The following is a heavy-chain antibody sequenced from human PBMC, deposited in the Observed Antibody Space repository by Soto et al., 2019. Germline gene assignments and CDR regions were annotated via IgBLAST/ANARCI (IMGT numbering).Heavy chain of an antibody. CDR1: GYTFSSYV. Sequence: QVQLVQSGGEVKKPGASVKISCKASGYTFSSYVIHWVRQAPGQRPEWMGWVNAGNGDTRYSQRFQGRVTTTRDTFATTGYMDLSSLTSADTAVYYCARASSHHDGFDIWGQGTKVTVSS. CDR3: ARASSHHDGFDI. J-gene: IGHJ3*02. CDR2: VNAGNGDT. V-gene: IGHV1-3*01.